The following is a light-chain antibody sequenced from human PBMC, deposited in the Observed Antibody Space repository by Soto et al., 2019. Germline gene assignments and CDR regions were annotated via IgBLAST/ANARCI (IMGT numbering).Light chain of an antibody. J-gene: IGKJ4*01. Sequence: DIQLTQSPSFLSASVGDRVTLTCRASQGLNSYFAWYQQKPGKAHKLLLYATSTLQSVFPSRFSGSGSGAEFTLTITSLHHEDIATYSCHQLNSYTVTFGGGTKVEIK. CDR1: QGLNSY. V-gene: IGKV1-9*01. CDR3: HQLNSYTVT. CDR2: ATS.